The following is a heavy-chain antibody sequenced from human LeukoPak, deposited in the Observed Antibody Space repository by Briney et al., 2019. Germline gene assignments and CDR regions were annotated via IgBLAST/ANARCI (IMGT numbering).Heavy chain of an antibody. CDR1: GYSISSGYY. CDR3: ARVVAAVFDY. Sequence: SETLSLTCGVSGYSISSGYYWGWIRQPPGKGLEWIGSIYYSGSTYYNPSLKSRVTISVDTSKNQFSLKLSSVTAADTAVYYCARVVAAVFDYWGQGTLVTVSS. CDR2: IYYSGST. V-gene: IGHV4-38-2*01. D-gene: IGHD2-15*01. J-gene: IGHJ4*02.